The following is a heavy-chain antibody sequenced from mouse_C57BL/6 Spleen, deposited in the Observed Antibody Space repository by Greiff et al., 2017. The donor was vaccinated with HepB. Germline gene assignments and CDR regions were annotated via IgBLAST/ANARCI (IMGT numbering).Heavy chain of an antibody. J-gene: IGHJ1*03. V-gene: IGHV5-17*01. CDR2: ISSGSSTI. D-gene: IGHD1-1*01. CDR1: GFTFSDYG. Sequence: EVKLMESGGGLVKPGGSLKLSCAASGFTFSDYGMHWVRQAPEKGLEWVAYISSGSSTIYYADTVKGRFTISRDNAKNTLFLQMTSLRSEDTAMYYCARGMYYYGPAGWYFDVWGTGTTVTVSS. CDR3: ARGMYYYGPAGWYFDV.